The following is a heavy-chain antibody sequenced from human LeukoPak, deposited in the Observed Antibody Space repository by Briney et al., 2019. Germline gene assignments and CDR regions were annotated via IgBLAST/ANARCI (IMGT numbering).Heavy chain of an antibody. D-gene: IGHD3-16*01. Sequence: PGGSLRLSCAASGFTFGDYAMSGVRQAPGKGLEWVGFIRTEAYDGATDYGASVKGRFTISRDDSKNIAYLQMNSLNTEDTAVYYCTRTFGYYYFYMDVWGKGTTVIVSS. V-gene: IGHV3-49*04. CDR2: IRTEAYDGAT. CDR1: GFTFGDYA. J-gene: IGHJ6*03. CDR3: TRTFGYYYFYMDV.